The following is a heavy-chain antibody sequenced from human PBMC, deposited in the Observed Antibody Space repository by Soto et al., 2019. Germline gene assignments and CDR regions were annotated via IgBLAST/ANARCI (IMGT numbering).Heavy chain of an antibody. D-gene: IGHD4-17*01. V-gene: IGHV1-69*04. CDR3: ARENSGSYGDYAHPRQSDY. CDR2: IIPILGIA. CDR1: GGTFSSYT. J-gene: IGHJ4*02. Sequence: EASVKVSCKASGGTFSSYTISWVLQAPGQGLEWMGRIIPILGIANYAQKFQGRVTITADKSTSTAYMELSSLRSEDTAVYYCARENSGSYGDYAHPRQSDYWGQGTLVTVSS.